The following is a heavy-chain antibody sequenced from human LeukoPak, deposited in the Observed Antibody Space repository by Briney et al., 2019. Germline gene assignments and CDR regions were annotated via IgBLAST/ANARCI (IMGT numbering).Heavy chain of an antibody. CDR2: INPNDGET. V-gene: IGHV1-24*01. J-gene: IGHJ5*02. D-gene: IGHD2-2*03. CDR3: AIWMLGGYSHIDLWGEETGDSVP. Sequence: ASVKVSCKVSGYTLTNLSMHWVRQAPGKGLEWMGGINPNDGETIYAQKFQGSVTMTADTSTYTDYMDLSSVKSEDTAGDYCAIWMLGGYSHIDLWGEETGDSVPW. CDR1: GYTLTNLS.